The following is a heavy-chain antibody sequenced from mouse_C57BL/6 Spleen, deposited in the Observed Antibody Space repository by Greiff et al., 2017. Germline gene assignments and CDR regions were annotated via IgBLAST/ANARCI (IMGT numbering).Heavy chain of an antibody. V-gene: IGHV1-82*01. D-gene: IGHD1-1*01. Sequence: VQLQQSGPELVKPGASVKISCKASGYAFTSSWLNWVKQRPGKGLEWIGRIYPGDGDTNYTGKFKGKATLTADKSSSTAYMQLRSLTSEDSAVYFCARWEVVTTVVSVAYWGQGTTVTVSA. CDR2: IYPGDGDT. J-gene: IGHJ3*01. CDR3: ARWEVVTTVVSVAY. CDR1: GYAFTSSW.